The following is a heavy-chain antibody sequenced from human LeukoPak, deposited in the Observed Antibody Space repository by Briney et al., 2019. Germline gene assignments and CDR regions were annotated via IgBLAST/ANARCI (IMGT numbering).Heavy chain of an antibody. CDR2: VRQDENEK. CDR1: GFTFSSYW. J-gene: IGHJ4*02. V-gene: IGHV3-7*01. Sequence: GGSLRLSCAASGFTFSSYWMSWVRQAPGKGLEWVANVRQDENEKHYADSVKGRFTISRDNAKNSLYLQMNSLRAEDTAVYYYAREWDYDSSGYYPFFWGQGTLVTVSS. D-gene: IGHD3-22*01. CDR3: AREWDYDSSGYYPFF.